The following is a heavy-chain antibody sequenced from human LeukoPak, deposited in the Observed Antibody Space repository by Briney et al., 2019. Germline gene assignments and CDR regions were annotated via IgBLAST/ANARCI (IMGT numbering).Heavy chain of an antibody. D-gene: IGHD3-10*01. J-gene: IGHJ2*01. CDR2: ISYEGTNK. CDR1: GFTYSSYA. CDR3: ARGGTIGDWFFDL. V-gene: IGHV3-30-3*01. Sequence: GGSLRLSCTASGFTYSSYAMHWVRQAPGKGPEWVAVISYEGTNKYYGDSVKGRFTISRDNPKNMVYLQMSSLRPEDTAVYYCARGGTIGDWFFDLWGRGTLVTVSS.